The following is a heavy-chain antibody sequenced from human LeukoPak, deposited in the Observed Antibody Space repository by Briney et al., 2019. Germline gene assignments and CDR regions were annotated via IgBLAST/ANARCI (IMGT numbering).Heavy chain of an antibody. D-gene: IGHD3-10*01. Sequence: GGSLRLSCAASGFTFSNYAVSWVRRAPGKGLEWVSAISDSGGATYYADSVKGRFTISRDNSKNRVYVQMDSLRVDDTAVYYCAKYILEPNTRHGMEVWGKGTTVTVSS. J-gene: IGHJ6*04. CDR2: ISDSGGAT. CDR3: AKYILEPNTRHGMEV. V-gene: IGHV3-23*01. CDR1: GFTFSNYA.